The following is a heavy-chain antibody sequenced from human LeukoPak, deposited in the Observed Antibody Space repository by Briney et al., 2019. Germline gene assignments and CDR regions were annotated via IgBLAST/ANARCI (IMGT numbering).Heavy chain of an antibody. CDR2: ISAISSSST. D-gene: IGHD3-10*01. CDR3: GYYNSGSYSTPDS. J-gene: IGHJ5*01. CDR1: GFTFSSYS. Sequence: GGSLRLSCAASGFTFSSYSMNWVRQAPGKGLEWVSYISAISSSSTYYADSVEGRFTISRDNSKNTLYLQMKTLRSEDTAVYYCGYYNSGSYSTPDSWGQGTQVTVSS. V-gene: IGHV3-48*01.